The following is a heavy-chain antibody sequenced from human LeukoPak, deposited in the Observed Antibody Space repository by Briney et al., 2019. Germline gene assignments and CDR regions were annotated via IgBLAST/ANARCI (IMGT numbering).Heavy chain of an antibody. J-gene: IGHJ5*02. Sequence: PSETLSLTRTVSSGSIGSSSNYWGWIRQAPGKGLEWIGNVYYSGSTFYNPSLKSRVTISVDTSKNQFSLKLRSVTAADTAIYYCARASFNVVFGNWFDPWGQGTLVTVSS. V-gene: IGHV4-39*01. D-gene: IGHD2-8*01. CDR2: VYYSGST. CDR1: SGSIGSSSNY. CDR3: ARASFNVVFGNWFDP.